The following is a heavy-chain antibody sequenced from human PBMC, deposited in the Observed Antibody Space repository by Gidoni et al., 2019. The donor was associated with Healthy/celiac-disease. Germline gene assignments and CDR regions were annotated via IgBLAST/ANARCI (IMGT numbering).Heavy chain of an antibody. CDR1: GYSFTSYW. Sequence: EVQLVQSGAEVKKPGESLRISCTGSGYSFTSYWISWVRQMPGKGLEWMGRIDPSDSYTNYSPSFQGHVTISADKSISTAYLQWSSLKASDTAMYYCARRGPGYCSSTSCYASYYYYYGMDVWGQGTTVTVSS. CDR3: ARRGPGYCSSTSCYASYYYYYGMDV. CDR2: IDPSDSYT. D-gene: IGHD2-2*01. V-gene: IGHV5-10-1*03. J-gene: IGHJ6*02.